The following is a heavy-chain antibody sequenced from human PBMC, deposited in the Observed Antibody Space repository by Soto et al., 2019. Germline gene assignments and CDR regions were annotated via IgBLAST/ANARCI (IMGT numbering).Heavy chain of an antibody. CDR3: ARESYTAMANYYYYGMDV. D-gene: IGHD5-18*01. J-gene: IGHJ6*02. Sequence: SVKVSCKASGGTFSSYAISWVRQAPGQGLEWMGGIIPIFGTANYAQKFQGRVTITADESTSTAYMELSSLRSEDTAVYYCARESYTAMANYYYYGMDVWGPGSTVTVSS. CDR2: IIPIFGTA. V-gene: IGHV1-69*13. CDR1: GGTFSSYA.